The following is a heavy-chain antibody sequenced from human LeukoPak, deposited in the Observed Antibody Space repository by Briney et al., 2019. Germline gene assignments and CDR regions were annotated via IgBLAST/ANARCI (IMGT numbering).Heavy chain of an antibody. V-gene: IGHV1-2*02. CDR2: INPNSGGT. CDR1: GYTFTSYG. Sequence: ASVKVSCKASGYTFTSYGISWVRQAPGQGLEWMGWINPNSGGTNYAQKFQGRVTMTRDTSISTAYMELSRLRSYDTAVYYCARHAVVDTAMAGFDYWGQGTLVTVSS. J-gene: IGHJ4*02. D-gene: IGHD5-18*01. CDR3: ARHAVVDTAMAGFDY.